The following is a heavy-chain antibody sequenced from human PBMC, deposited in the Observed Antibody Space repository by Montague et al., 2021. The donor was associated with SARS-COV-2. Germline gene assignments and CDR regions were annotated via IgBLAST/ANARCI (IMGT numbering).Heavy chain of an antibody. CDR1: GFSFSDYG. J-gene: IGHJ4*02. D-gene: IGHD3-3*01. V-gene: IGHV3-33*01. Sequence: SLRLSCAASGFSFSDYGMHWLCQAPGKGLEWVAVIWSHGSNTDYADSVKGRFTISRDDSKSGLYLQMSSLRGDDTAVYYCARDRGRLQWFFQFDYWGQGSLVTVSS. CDR2: IWSHGSNT. CDR3: ARDRGRLQWFFQFDY.